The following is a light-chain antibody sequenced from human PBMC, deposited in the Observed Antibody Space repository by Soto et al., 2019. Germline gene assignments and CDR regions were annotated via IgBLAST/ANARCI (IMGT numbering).Light chain of an antibody. J-gene: IGKJ1*01. V-gene: IGKV3-20*01. Sequence: EIVLTQSPGTLSLSPGERATLSCRASQSVRSSYLAWYQQKLGQDPRLLIYGVSNRANGIPDRFSGSGSGTDFTLTISRLESEDFAVYYCQQYGTSPRTFGQGTKVEIK. CDR1: QSVRSSY. CDR3: QQYGTSPRT. CDR2: GVS.